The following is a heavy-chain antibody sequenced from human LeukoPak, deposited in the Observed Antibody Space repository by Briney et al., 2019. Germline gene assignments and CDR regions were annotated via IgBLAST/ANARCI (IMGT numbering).Heavy chain of an antibody. CDR3: ARAASGRPRLAFDI. D-gene: IGHD3-10*01. CDR1: GDSISSSNW. Sequence: PSGTLSLTCAVSGDSISSSNWWTWVRQPPGKGLEWIGEIYHSGSTNYDPSLKSRVTISVDKSKNQFSLKLSSVTAADTAVYYCARAASGRPRLAFDIWGQGTMVTVS. J-gene: IGHJ3*02. CDR2: IYHSGST. V-gene: IGHV4-4*02.